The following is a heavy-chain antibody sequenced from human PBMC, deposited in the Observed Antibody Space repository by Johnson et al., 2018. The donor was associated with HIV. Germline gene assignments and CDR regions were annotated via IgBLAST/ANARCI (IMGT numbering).Heavy chain of an antibody. D-gene: IGHD6-19*01. J-gene: IGHJ3*02. CDR3: AKDIRYSSGWNAFDI. V-gene: IGHV3-43D*03. CDR1: GFTFDDYA. Sequence: VQLVESGGVVVQPGGSLRLSCAASGFTFDDYAMHWVRQAPGKGLEWVSLISWDGGSTYYAASVKGRFTISRDNSKNSLYLQMNSLRAEDTALYYCAKDIRYSSGWNAFDIWGQGTMVTVSS. CDR2: ISWDGGST.